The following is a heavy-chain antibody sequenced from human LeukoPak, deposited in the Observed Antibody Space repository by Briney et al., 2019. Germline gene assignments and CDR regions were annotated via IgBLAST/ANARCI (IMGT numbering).Heavy chain of an antibody. CDR3: AGYCSSTSCYDLDY. D-gene: IGHD2-2*01. J-gene: IGHJ4*02. Sequence: GGSLRLSCAASGFTFSSYSMNWVRQAPGKGLEWVSYISSSSGAIYYADSVKGRFTISRDNAKNSLYLQMNSLRAEDTAVYYCAGYCSSTSCYDLDYWGQGTLVAVSS. CDR1: GFTFSSYS. V-gene: IGHV3-48*01. CDR2: ISSSSGAI.